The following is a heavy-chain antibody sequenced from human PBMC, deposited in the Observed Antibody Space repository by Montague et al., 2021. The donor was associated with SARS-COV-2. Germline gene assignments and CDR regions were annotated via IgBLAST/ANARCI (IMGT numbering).Heavy chain of an antibody. Sequence: SETLSLTCTVSGGSISSNYWSWIRQPAGKGLEWIGRIYTSGNTNYNPSLKSRVTMSVDTSKNQFSLKLSSVTAADTAVYYCAREPVEKGQQLLWEVYYNYGMDVWGQGTTVTVSS. CDR1: GGSISSNY. J-gene: IGHJ6*02. V-gene: IGHV4-4*07. CDR2: IYTSGNT. D-gene: IGHD2-2*01. CDR3: AREPVEKGQQLLWEVYYNYGMDV.